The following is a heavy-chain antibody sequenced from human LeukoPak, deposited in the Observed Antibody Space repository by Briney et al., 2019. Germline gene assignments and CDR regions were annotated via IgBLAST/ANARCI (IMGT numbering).Heavy chain of an antibody. CDR3: ARDADQYYFDY. V-gene: IGHV4-59*01. CDR1: GDFISSYY. Sequence: SETLSLTCTVSGDFISSYYWSWIRQPPGKGLEWIGYIYYSGSTNYNPSLKSRVTMSVDTSKNQFSLKVSSVTAADTAVYYCARDADQYYFDYWGQGTLVTVSS. CDR2: IYYSGST. D-gene: IGHD2-2*01. J-gene: IGHJ4*02.